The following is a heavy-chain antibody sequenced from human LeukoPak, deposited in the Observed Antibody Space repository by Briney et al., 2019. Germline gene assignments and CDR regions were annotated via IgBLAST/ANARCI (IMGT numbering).Heavy chain of an antibody. J-gene: IGHJ4*02. V-gene: IGHV3-23*01. Sequence: GGSLRLSRAASGFTLTTYALSGVRQAPGKGREGVSVISGSGGTTSYIDSVKGRFTISRDNSKNTLYLQMNSLRAEDTAIYYCARDTTGTRGYWGQGTLVTVSS. D-gene: IGHD1-1*01. CDR2: ISGSGGTT. CDR3: ARDTTGTRGY. CDR1: GFTLTTYA.